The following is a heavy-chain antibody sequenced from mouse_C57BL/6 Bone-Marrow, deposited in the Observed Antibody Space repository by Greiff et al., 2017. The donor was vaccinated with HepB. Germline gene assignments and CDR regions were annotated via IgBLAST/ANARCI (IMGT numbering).Heavy chain of an antibody. D-gene: IGHD2-3*01. J-gene: IGHJ4*01. V-gene: IGHV2-2*01. CDR3: ARKSNDGYPYAMDY. Sequence: VNLVESGPGLVQPSQSLSITCTVSGFSLTSYGVHWVRQSPGKGLEWLGVIWSGGSTDYNAAFISRLSISKDNSKSQVFFKMNSLQADDTAIYYCARKSNDGYPYAMDYWGQGTSVTVSS. CDR2: IWSGGST. CDR1: GFSLTSYG.